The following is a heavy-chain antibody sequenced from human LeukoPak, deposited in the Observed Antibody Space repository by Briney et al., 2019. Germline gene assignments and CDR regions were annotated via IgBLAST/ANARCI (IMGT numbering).Heavy chain of an antibody. D-gene: IGHD2-2*01. CDR2: INHSGST. J-gene: IGHJ6*03. Sequence: SETLSLTCAVYGGSFSGYYWGWIRQPPGKGLEWIGEINHSGSTNYNPSLKSRVTISVDTSKNQFSLKLSSVTAADTAVYYCARHGTRYYYYYMDVWGKGTTVTISS. CDR3: ARHGTRYYYYYMDV. CDR1: GGSFSGYY. V-gene: IGHV4-34*01.